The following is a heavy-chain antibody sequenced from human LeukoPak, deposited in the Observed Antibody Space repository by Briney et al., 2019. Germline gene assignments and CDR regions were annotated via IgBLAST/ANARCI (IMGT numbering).Heavy chain of an antibody. D-gene: IGHD2-2*01. CDR1: GFTFSSYA. J-gene: IGHJ5*02. V-gene: IGHV3-23*01. CDR2: ISGSGGST. Sequence: PGGSLRLSCAASGFTFSSYAMSWVRQAPGKGLEWVSAISGSGGSTYYADSVKGRFTISRDNSKNTLYLQMNSLRAEDTAVYYCAIIVVVPAAKGGWFDPWGQGTLVTVSS. CDR3: AIIVVVPAAKGGWFDP.